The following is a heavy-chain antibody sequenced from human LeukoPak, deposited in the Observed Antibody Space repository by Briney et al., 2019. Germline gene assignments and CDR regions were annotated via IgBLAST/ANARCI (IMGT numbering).Heavy chain of an antibody. V-gene: IGHV1-58*02. CDR1: GFTFTSSA. J-gene: IGHJ3*02. CDR2: IVVGSGNT. Sequence: ASVKVSCKASGFTFTSSAMQWVRQARGQRLEWIGWIVVGSGNTNYAQKFQERVTITRDMSTSTAYMELSSLRSEDTAVYYCAAGGSLIDAFDIWGQGTMVTVSS. D-gene: IGHD1-26*01. CDR3: AAGGSLIDAFDI.